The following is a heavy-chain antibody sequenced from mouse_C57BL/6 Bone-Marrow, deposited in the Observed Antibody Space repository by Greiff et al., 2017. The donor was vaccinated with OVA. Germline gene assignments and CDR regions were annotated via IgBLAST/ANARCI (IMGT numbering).Heavy chain of an antibody. J-gene: IGHJ4*01. Sequence: VKLMESGPGLVAPSQSLSITCTVSGFSLTSYAISWVRQPPGKGLEWLGVIWTGGGTNYNSALKSRLSISKDNSKSQVFLKMNSLQTDDTARYYCARDSSGYDYAMDYWGQGTSVTVSS. V-gene: IGHV2-9-1*01. CDR1: GFSLTSYA. D-gene: IGHD3-2*02. CDR2: IWTGGGT. CDR3: ARDSSGYDYAMDY.